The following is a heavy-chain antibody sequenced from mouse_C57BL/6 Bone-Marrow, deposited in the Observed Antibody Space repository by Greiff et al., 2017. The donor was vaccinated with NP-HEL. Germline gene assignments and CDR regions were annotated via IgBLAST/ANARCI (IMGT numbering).Heavy chain of an antibody. CDR2: IDPSDSYT. D-gene: IGHD2-4*01. J-gene: IGHJ2*01. CDR3: ARWDYDGY. V-gene: IGHV1-50*01. Sequence: QVQLQQPGAELVKPGASVKLSCKASGYTFTSYWMQWVKQRPGQGLEWIGEIDPSDSYTNYNQKFKGKATLTVDTSSSTAYMQLSSLTSEDSAVYYCARWDYDGYWGKGTTLTVSS. CDR1: GYTFTSYW.